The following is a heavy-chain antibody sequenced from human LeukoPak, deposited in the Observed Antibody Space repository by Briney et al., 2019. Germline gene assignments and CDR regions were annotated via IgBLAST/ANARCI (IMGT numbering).Heavy chain of an antibody. Sequence: PSETLSLTCTASGGSITSSAHYWTWIRQPPGKGLEWIGEINHSGSTNYNPSLKSRVTISVDTSKNQFSLKLSSVTAADTAVYYCARGFYGYWGQGTLVTVSS. CDR2: INHSGST. CDR3: ARGFYGY. V-gene: IGHV4-39*07. D-gene: IGHD2/OR15-2a*01. CDR1: GGSITSSAHY. J-gene: IGHJ4*02.